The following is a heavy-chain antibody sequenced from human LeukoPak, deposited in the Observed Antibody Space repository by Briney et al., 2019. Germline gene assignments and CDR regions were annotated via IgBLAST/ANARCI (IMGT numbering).Heavy chain of an antibody. J-gene: IGHJ4*02. CDR3: ARDPGSGSYHYYFDC. CDR1: GFTFSSYA. D-gene: IGHD1-26*01. CDR2: ISSNGGST. Sequence: GGSLRLSCAASGFTFSSYAMHWVRQAPGKGLEYVSAISSNGGSTYYANSVKGRFTISRDNSKNTLYLQMGSLRAEDMAVYYCARDPGSGSYHYYFDCWGQGTLVTVSS. V-gene: IGHV3-64*01.